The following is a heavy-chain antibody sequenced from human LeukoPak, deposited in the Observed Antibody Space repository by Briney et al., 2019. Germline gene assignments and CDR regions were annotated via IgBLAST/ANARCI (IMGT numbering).Heavy chain of an antibody. V-gene: IGHV3-23*01. Sequence: QPGGSLRLSCATPGFTFSIFAMSWVRQAPGKGLEWVSTITDSGAHTFYADSVKGRFTISRDNSKDTLYLQMNSLRAEDTAVYYCSYRTGFDYWGQGTLVTVSS. CDR1: GFTFSIFA. J-gene: IGHJ4*02. D-gene: IGHD1-1*01. CDR2: ITDSGAHT. CDR3: SYRTGFDY.